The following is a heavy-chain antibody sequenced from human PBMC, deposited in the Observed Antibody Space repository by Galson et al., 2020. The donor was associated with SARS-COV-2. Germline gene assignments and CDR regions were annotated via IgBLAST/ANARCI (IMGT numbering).Heavy chain of an antibody. Sequence: HGESLTISCQGSGYSFTSYWISWVRQMPGKGLEWVGRIDPRDSYANYGPSFQGHVTISTDKSISTAYLQWSSLKASDTGIYYCARDVGSGPQFCGPGTLVTVSS. CDR1: GYSFTSYW. V-gene: IGHV5-10-1*01. J-gene: IGHJ4*02. CDR3: ARDVGSGPQF. D-gene: IGHD6-19*01. CDR2: IDPRDSYA.